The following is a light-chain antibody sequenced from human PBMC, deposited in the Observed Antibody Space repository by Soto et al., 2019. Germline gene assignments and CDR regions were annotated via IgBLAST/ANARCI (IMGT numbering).Light chain of an antibody. J-gene: IGLJ3*02. CDR1: SSDVGGYNY. CDR3: SSYTSSSTPLV. CDR2: DVT. V-gene: IGLV2-14*01. Sequence: QSALTQPASVSGSPGQSITISCTGTSSDVGGYNYVSWYQQHPGKAPKLMIYDVTNRPSGVSNRFSGSKSGNTAYLTISGLQAEDEADYYCSSYTSSSTPLVFGGGTQLTVL.